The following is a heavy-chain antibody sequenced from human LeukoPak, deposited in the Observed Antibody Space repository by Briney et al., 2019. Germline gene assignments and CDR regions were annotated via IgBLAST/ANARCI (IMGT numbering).Heavy chain of an antibody. CDR3: ARGRGIAAYY. J-gene: IGHJ4*02. V-gene: IGHV4-59*09. D-gene: IGHD6-13*01. CDR2: IYYSGST. Sequence: LEWIGYIYYSGSTNYNPSLKSRVTISVDTSKNQFSLKLSSVTAADTAVYYCARGRGIAAYYWGQGTLVTVSS.